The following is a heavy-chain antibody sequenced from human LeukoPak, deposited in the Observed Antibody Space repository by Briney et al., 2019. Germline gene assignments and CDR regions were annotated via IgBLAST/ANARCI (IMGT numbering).Heavy chain of an antibody. CDR1: ISSPCVHY. V-gene: IGHV3-11*06. D-gene: IGHD2-15*01. CDR2: IRTSRSCT. CDR3: ATVAECSGATSYKYSTP. J-gene: IGHJ5*02. Sequence: PGRSLRLSRAVSISSPCVHYTGGGPHAPGKGLEWVSHIRTSRSCTNYADSVKGRFTISRDNANSSLYLQMNSRRADDTAVYYCATVAECSGATSYKYSTPWAKGTLVTVSS.